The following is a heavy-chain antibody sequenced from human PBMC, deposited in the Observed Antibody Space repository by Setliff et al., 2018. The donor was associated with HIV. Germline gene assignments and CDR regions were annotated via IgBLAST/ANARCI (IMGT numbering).Heavy chain of an antibody. D-gene: IGHD3-10*01. Sequence: PSETLSLTCTVSGGSISSSIYYWGWIRQPPGKGLEWIGHIHTSGSTKYNPSLRSRVTISADTSKNQFSLNLSSVTAAETAVYYCAPRHHKYGFLWGQGTLVTVSS. CDR2: IHTSGST. J-gene: IGHJ4*02. CDR3: APRHHKYGFL. CDR1: GGSISSSIYY. V-gene: IGHV4-61*05.